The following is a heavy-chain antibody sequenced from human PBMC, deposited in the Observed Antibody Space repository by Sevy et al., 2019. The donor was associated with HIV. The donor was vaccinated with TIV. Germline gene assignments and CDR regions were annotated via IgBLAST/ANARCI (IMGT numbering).Heavy chain of an antibody. CDR1: GYTLSQVS. CDR3: AITKDYYDSSGCPFDY. CDR2: FDPEDGET. V-gene: IGHV1-24*01. Sequence: ALVKVSCKVSGYTLSQVSMHWVRQVPGKGFEWMGSFDPEDGETIYAQKFQGRLTMTEDTSTDTAYMELSSLKSEDTAVFYCAITKDYYDSSGCPFDYWGQGTLVTVSS. J-gene: IGHJ4*02. D-gene: IGHD3-22*01.